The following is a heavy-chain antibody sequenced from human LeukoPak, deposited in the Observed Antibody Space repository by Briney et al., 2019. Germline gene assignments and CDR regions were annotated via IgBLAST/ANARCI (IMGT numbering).Heavy chain of an antibody. D-gene: IGHD3-10*01. CDR3: ARAGRYVVRGVDGNMDV. V-gene: IGHV3-48*03. Sequence: GGSLRLSCAASGFTFSSYEMNWVRQAPGKGLEWVSYISSSGSTIYYADSVKGRFTISRDNAKSSLYLQMNSLRAEDTAVYYCARAGRYVVRGVDGNMDVWGKGTTVTVSS. CDR1: GFTFSSYE. CDR2: ISSSGSTI. J-gene: IGHJ6*03.